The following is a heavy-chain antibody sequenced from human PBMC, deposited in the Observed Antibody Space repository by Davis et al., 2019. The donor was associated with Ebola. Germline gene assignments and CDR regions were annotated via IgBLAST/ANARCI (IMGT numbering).Heavy chain of an antibody. CDR1: GCTLTNYA. J-gene: IGHJ4*02. CDR2: IIPIFGAP. D-gene: IGHD2-21*02. CDR3: ARDHRGDSNY. Sequence: SVKVSCKTSGCTLTNYAINWVRQAPGHGFEWMGGIIPIFGAPTYAQKFQGRVTITADESTSTAYMELSSLGSDDTAVYYSARDHRGDSNYWGQGTLVTVSS. V-gene: IGHV1-69*13.